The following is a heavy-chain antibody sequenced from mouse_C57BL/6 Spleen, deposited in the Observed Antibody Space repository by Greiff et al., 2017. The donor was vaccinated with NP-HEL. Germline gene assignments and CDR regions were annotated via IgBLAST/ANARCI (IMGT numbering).Heavy chain of an antibody. J-gene: IGHJ1*03. CDR2: IDPSDSYT. CDR3: ARMHYDVYFDV. Sequence: VQLQQPGAELVRPGTSVKLSCKASGYTFTSYWMHWVKQRPGQGLEWIGVIDPSDSYTNYNQKFKGKATLTVDTSSSTAYMQLSSLTSEDSAVYYCARMHYDVYFDVWGTGTTVTVSS. CDR1: GYTFTSYW. D-gene: IGHD2-4*01. V-gene: IGHV1-59*01.